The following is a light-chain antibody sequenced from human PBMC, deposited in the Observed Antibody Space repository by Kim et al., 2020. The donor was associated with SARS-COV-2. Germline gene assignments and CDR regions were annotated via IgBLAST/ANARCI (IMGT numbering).Light chain of an antibody. J-gene: IGLJ3*02. CDR2: DVG. CDR3: SSYTTTTTRV. CDR1: SSNVGGYNY. V-gene: IGLV2-14*03. Sequence: QSALTQPASVSGSPGQSITISCTGTSSNVGGYNYVSWYQQHPGKAPKLMIYDVGTRPSGVSDRFSVSKSGNTASLTISGRQTEDEADYYCSSYTTTTTRVFGGGTQLTDL.